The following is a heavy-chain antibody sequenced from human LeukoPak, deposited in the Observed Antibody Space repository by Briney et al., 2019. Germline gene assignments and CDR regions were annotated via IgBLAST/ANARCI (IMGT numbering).Heavy chain of an antibody. CDR2: IYYSGGT. J-gene: IGHJ4*02. Sequence: SETLSLTCTVSGGSISSYYWSWLRQPPGKGLEWLGYIYYSGGTNYNPSLKSRVTISVDTSKNQFSLKLSSVTAADTAVYYCARGYSGYDYDYWGQGTLVTVSS. D-gene: IGHD5-12*01. V-gene: IGHV4-59*01. CDR3: ARGYSGYDYDY. CDR1: GGSISSYY.